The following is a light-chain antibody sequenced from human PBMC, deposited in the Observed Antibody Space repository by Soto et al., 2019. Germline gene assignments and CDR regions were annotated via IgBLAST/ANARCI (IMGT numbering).Light chain of an antibody. CDR3: SSYTSSSTLYV. Sequence: QSALTQPASVSASPGQSITISCTGTSSDVGGYNYVSWYQQHPGKAPKLLIYDVTNRPSGVSNRFSGSKSGNTASLTISGLQADDAADYYCSSYTSSSTLYVFGTGTKLTVL. V-gene: IGLV2-14*01. CDR2: DVT. J-gene: IGLJ1*01. CDR1: SSDVGGYNY.